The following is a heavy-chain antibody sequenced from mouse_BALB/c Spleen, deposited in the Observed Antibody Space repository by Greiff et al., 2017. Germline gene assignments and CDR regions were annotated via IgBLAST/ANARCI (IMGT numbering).Heavy chain of an antibody. CDR2: INPSTGYT. J-gene: IGHJ3*01. CDR3: ARRGDYYGYSFAY. V-gene: IGHV1-7*01. D-gene: IGHD1-2*01. Sequence: QVQLKESGAELAKPGASVKMSCKASGYTFTSYWMHWVKQRPGQGLEWIGYINPSTGYTEYNQKFKDKATLTADKSSSTAYMQLSSLTSEDSAVYYCARRGDYYGYSFAYWGQGTLVTVSA. CDR1: GYTFTSYW.